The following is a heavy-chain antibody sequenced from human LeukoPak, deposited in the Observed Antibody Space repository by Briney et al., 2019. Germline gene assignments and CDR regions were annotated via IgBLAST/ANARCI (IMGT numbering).Heavy chain of an antibody. CDR1: GFTFGDYA. CDR2: IRSKAYGGTT. D-gene: IGHD3-22*01. CDR3: TRAPAGDYYDSSGPIGGVDY. V-gene: IGHV3-49*03. Sequence: PGGSLRLSCTASGFTFGDYAMSWFRQAPGKGLEWVGLIRSKAYGGTTEYAASVKGRFTISRDDSKSIAYLQMNSLKTEDTAVYYCTRAPAGDYYDSSGPIGGVDYWGQGTLVTVSS. J-gene: IGHJ4*02.